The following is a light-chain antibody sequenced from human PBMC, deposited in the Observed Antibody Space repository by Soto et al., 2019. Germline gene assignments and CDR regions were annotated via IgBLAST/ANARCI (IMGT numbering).Light chain of an antibody. CDR1: QSVSDSF. J-gene: IGKJ4*01. CDR2: GAS. Sequence: EIVFTQSPGTLSLSPGERATLSCRASQSVSDSFIAWYQQRPGQAPRLLIYGASQRATGIPDRFRGSGSGAHFSLXINRLEPEDFAVYYCQHYKAFGGGTKVDTK. CDR3: QHYKA. V-gene: IGKV3-20*01.